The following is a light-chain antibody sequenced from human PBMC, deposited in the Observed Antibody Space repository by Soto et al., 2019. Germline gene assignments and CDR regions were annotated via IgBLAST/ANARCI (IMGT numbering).Light chain of an antibody. CDR1: QTVSSNY. J-gene: IGKJ4*01. CDR2: GAS. Sequence: EIVLTQSPGTLSLSPGERGTLSCRASQTVSSNYLAWYQQKPGQAPSLLMYGASRSAAGIPERFSGSGYGTDFTLTISRLEPEDFAVYYCQQDANCPITFGGGRKVEI. CDR3: QQDANCPIT. V-gene: IGKV3-20*01.